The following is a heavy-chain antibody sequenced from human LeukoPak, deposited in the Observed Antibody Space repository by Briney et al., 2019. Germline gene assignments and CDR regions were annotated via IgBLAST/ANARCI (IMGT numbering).Heavy chain of an antibody. CDR1: GGSISSSSYY. V-gene: IGHV4-39*01. D-gene: IGHD2-2*01. CDR2: IYYSGST. CDR3: ARRNAVVVPAGRSDY. J-gene: IGHJ4*02. Sequence: SETLSLTCTVSGGSISSSSYYWGWIRQPPGKGLEWIGSIYYSGSTYYNPSLKSRVTISVDTSKNQFSLKLSSVTAADTAVYYCARRNAVVVPAGRSDYWGQGTLVTVSS.